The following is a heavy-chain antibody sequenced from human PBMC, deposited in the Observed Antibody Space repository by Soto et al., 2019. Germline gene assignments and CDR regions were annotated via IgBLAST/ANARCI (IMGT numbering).Heavy chain of an antibody. V-gene: IGHV4-61*01. Sequence: SETLSLTCAVYGGFVSSGSYYWSWIRQPPGKGLEWIGEMSHSGGTHFNPSLKSRVTISVDTSKNQFSLKMTSVTAADTALYYCARVERGTAATVVDAFDIWGPGTMVTVSS. CDR3: ARVERGTAATVVDAFDI. CDR2: MSHSGGT. J-gene: IGHJ3*02. CDR1: GGFVSSGSYY. D-gene: IGHD2-21*02.